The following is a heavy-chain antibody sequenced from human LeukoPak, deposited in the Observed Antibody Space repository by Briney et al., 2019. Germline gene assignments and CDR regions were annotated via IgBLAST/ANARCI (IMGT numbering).Heavy chain of an antibody. CDR2: IIPIFGTA. CDR1: TGTFSSYA. CDR3: ASWDSSGYYFRY. V-gene: IGHV1-69*05. D-gene: IGHD3-22*01. Sequence: SVKVSCKASTGTFSSYAISWVRQAPGQGLEWMGRIIPIFGTANSAQQFQGRVTITTDESTSTAYMELSSLRSEDTAVYYCASWDSSGYYFRYWGQGTLVTVSS. J-gene: IGHJ4*02.